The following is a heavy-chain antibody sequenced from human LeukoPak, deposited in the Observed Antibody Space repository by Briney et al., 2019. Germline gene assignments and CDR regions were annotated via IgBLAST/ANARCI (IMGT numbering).Heavy chain of an antibody. CDR1: GGSISSYY. J-gene: IGHJ5*02. CDR3: ARGEIANWFDP. V-gene: IGHV4-59*12. D-gene: IGHD5-24*01. Sequence: SETLSLTCTVSGGSISSYYWSWIRQPPGKTLDWIGYIYYSGSTNYNPSLKSRVTISVDKSKNQFSLKLSSVTAADTAVYYCARGEIANWFDPWGQGTLVTVSS. CDR2: IYYSGST.